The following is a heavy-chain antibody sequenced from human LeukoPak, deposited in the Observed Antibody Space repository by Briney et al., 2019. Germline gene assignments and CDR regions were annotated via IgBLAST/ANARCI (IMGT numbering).Heavy chain of an antibody. CDR1: GGTFSSYG. D-gene: IGHD6-19*01. CDR2: IWYDGSNK. J-gene: IGHJ4*02. Sequence: SCKASGGTFSSYGMHWVRQAPGKGLEWVAVIWYDGSNKYYADSVRGRFTVSRDNSKNTLYLQMNSLRAEDTAVYYCARSAYSSFQPPDYWGQGTLVTVSS. V-gene: IGHV3-33*01. CDR3: ARSAYSSFQPPDY.